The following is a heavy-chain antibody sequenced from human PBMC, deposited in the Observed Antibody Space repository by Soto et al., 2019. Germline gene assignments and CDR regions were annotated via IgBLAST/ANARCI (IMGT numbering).Heavy chain of an antibody. CDR3: ARGTPSPLIVRSSRGPWFDP. D-gene: IGHD2-15*01. J-gene: IGHJ5*02. CDR2: IYHSGST. V-gene: IGHV4-30-4*02. Sequence: SETLSLTCTVSGDSINSVDHYWSWIRQPPGKGLEWMGYIYHSGSTHYNPSLNSRLTISIDTSKMQVSLKLSSVTAADTAVYFCARGTPSPLIVRSSRGPWFDPWGQGTLVTVSS. CDR1: GDSINSVDHY.